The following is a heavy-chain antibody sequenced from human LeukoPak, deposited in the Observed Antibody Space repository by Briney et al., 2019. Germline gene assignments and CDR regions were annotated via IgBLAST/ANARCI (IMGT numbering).Heavy chain of an antibody. CDR1: GGSFSGYY. J-gene: IGHJ3*02. CDR3: ARGPPTADIVVVVADLAGAFDI. V-gene: IGHV4-34*01. Sequence: SETLSLTCAVYGGSFSGYYWSWIRQPPGKGLEWTGEINHSGSTNYNPSLKSRVTISVDTSKNQFSLKLSSVTAADTAVYYCARGPPTADIVVVVADLAGAFDIWGQGTMVTVSS. CDR2: INHSGST. D-gene: IGHD2-15*01.